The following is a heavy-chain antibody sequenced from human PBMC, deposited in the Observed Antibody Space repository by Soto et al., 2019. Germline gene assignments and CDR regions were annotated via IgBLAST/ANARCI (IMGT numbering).Heavy chain of an antibody. Sequence: ASVKVSCTVSGYTLTELSMHWVRQAPGQGLEWMGIINPSGGSTSYAQKFQGRVTMTRDTSTSTVYMELSSLRSEDTAVYYCARDRADCTNGVCYTDYFDYWGQGTLVTVS. CDR2: INPSGGST. V-gene: IGHV1-46*01. D-gene: IGHD2-8*01. J-gene: IGHJ4*02. CDR3: ARDRADCTNGVCYTDYFDY. CDR1: GYTLTELS.